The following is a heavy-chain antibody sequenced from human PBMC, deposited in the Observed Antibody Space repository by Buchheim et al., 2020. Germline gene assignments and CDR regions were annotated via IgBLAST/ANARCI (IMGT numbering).Heavy chain of an antibody. CDR1: GGSISSYY. D-gene: IGHD6-13*01. Sequence: QVQLQESGPGLVKPSETLSLTCTVSGGSISSYYWSWIRQPPGKGLEWIGYIYYSGSTNYNPSLKSRVTISVDTSKNQFSLKLSSVTAADTAVYYCARVYGVVRGGSSSWYQIYYYYGMDVWGQGTT. CDR2: IYYSGST. V-gene: IGHV4-59*01. CDR3: ARVYGVVRGGSSSWYQIYYYYGMDV. J-gene: IGHJ6*02.